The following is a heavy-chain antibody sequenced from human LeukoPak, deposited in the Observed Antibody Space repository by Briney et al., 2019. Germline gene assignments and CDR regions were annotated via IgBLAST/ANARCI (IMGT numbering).Heavy chain of an antibody. CDR3: ARGRYLDWLPYFFDY. D-gene: IGHD3-9*01. J-gene: IGHJ4*02. Sequence: GGSLRLSCAASGFTFSIYWMSWVRQAPGKGPEWVAHIDQDGREKSFVDSVKGRFSISRDNAKNTLYLQMNSLRVEDTAVYYCARGRYLDWLPYFFDYWGQGILVTVSS. CDR2: IDQDGREK. CDR1: GFTFSIYW. V-gene: IGHV3-7*01.